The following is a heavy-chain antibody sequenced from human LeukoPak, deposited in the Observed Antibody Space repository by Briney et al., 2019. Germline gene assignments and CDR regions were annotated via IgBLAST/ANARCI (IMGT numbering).Heavy chain of an antibody. CDR2: ISGSGGST. CDR1: GFTFSSYA. D-gene: IGHD6-19*01. V-gene: IGHV3-23*01. CDR3: AKESGYSSGWYTDY. Sequence: PGGSLRLSCAASGFTFSSYAMSWVRQAPGKGLEWVSAISGSGGSTYYADSVKGRFTISRDNSKNTLYLQMSSLRAEDTAVYYCAKESGYSSGWYTDYWGQGTLVTVSS. J-gene: IGHJ4*02.